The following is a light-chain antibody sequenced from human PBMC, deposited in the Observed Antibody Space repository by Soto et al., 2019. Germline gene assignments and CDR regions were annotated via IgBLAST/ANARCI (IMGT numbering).Light chain of an antibody. Sequence: DIPMTQSPSTRSASVGDRVTITCRASQSISVWLAWYQQKAGKAPNLLIYKASRLESGAPSRFSGSGSETEVTLTISCLQPGDSATYYCQQYNSYSPTCGQGTKVEVK. CDR3: QQYNSYSPT. V-gene: IGKV1-5*03. J-gene: IGKJ1*01. CDR1: QSISVW. CDR2: KAS.